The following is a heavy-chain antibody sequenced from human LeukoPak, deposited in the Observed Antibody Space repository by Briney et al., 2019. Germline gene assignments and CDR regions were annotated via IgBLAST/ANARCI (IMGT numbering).Heavy chain of an antibody. CDR1: GFTFSSYA. Sequence: GGSLRLSCAASGFTFSSYAMHWVRQAPGKGLEWVAVISYDGSNKYYADSVKGRFTISRDNSKNTLYLQMNSLRAEDTAVYYCARVQRAWARHGTRYWGQGTLVTASS. J-gene: IGHJ4*02. D-gene: IGHD1-1*01. V-gene: IGHV3-30-3*01. CDR3: ARVQRAWARHGTRY. CDR2: ISYDGSNK.